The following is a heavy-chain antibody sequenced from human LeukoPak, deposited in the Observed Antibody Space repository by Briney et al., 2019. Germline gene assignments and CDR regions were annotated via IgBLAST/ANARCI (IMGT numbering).Heavy chain of an antibody. D-gene: IGHD6-13*01. CDR3: AKDGLEGYSSSWYDY. V-gene: IGHV3-30*02. J-gene: IGHJ4*02. CDR2: IRYDGSNK. CDR1: GFTFSSYG. Sequence: GGSLRLSCAASGFTFSSYGMHWVRQAPGKGPEWVAFIRYDGSNKYYADSVKGRFTISRDNSKNTLYLQMNSLRAEDTAVYYCAKDGLEGYSSSWYDYWGQGTLVTVSS.